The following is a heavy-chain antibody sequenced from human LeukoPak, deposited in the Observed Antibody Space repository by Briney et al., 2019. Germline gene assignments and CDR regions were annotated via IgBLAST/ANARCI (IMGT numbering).Heavy chain of an antibody. D-gene: IGHD3-10*01. J-gene: IGHJ4*02. V-gene: IGHV1-69*13. CDR1: GGTFSSYA. CDR2: IIPIFGTA. CDR3: VRDSDDYYWALDF. Sequence: SVKVSCKASGGTFSSYAISWVRQAPGQGLEWMGGIIPIFGTANYAQKFQGRVTITADESTSTAYMELSSLRSEDTAVYYCVRDSDDYYWALDFWGQGTPVTVSS.